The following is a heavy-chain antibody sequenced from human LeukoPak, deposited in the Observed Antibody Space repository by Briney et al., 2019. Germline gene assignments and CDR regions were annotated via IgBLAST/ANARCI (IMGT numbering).Heavy chain of an antibody. Sequence: GGSLTLSCAASGFTFSSYAMSWLRQPPGKGLEWVSAISGSGGSTYYPGSVNGGSIISIHNSNHTLYLQMNSLRAEDTAVYCCAKDSPLLYVWGEGTLVTVSS. J-gene: IGHJ4*02. CDR1: GFTFSSYA. V-gene: IGHV3-23*01. CDR2: ISGSGGST. CDR3: AKDSPLLYV. D-gene: IGHD3-10*01.